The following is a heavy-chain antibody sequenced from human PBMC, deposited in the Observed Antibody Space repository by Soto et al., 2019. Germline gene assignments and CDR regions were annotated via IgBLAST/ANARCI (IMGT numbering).Heavy chain of an antibody. J-gene: IGHJ4*02. V-gene: IGHV3-30*03. Sequence: QVQLVESGGGVVQPGRSLRLSCAASGFTFSSYGMHWVRQAPGKGLEWVAVISYDGSNKYYADSVKGRFTISRDNYKNALYLQMYGVRAEGTAEYYFARRFSAFDYWGQGTLVTVSS. CDR1: GFTFSSYG. D-gene: IGHD3-10*01. CDR3: ARRFSAFDY. CDR2: ISYDGSNK.